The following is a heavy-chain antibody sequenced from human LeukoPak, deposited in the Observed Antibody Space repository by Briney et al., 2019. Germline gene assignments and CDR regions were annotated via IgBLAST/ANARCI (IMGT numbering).Heavy chain of an antibody. V-gene: IGHV3-21*01. Sequence: GGPLRLSCAASGFTFISYSMNWVAQAPGKGLEWVSSISSSSSYIYYADSVKGRFTIARDNAKNSLYLQMNSLRAEDTAVYYCARDGKYSGSYWGQGTLVTVSS. D-gene: IGHD1-26*01. CDR3: ARDGKYSGSY. J-gene: IGHJ4*02. CDR1: GFTFISYS. CDR2: ISSSSSYI.